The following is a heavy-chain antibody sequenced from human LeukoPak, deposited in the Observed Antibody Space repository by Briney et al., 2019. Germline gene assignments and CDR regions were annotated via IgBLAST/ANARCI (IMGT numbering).Heavy chain of an antibody. V-gene: IGHV3-74*01. CDR3: AGGRLVATSKAVAIDY. CDR2: INERGSST. Sequence: GGSLRLSCAASGFTFSNSWLHWVRQAPGKGLVWVSRINERGSSTSYADSVKGRFTISRDNAKNTLYLQMNNLRADDTAVYYCAGGRLVATSKAVAIDYWGQGTLVTVSS. J-gene: IGHJ4*02. CDR1: GFTFSNSW. D-gene: IGHD5-12*01.